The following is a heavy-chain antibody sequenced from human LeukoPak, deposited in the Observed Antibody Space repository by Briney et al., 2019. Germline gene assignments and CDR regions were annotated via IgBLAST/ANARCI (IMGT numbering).Heavy chain of an antibody. V-gene: IGHV3-72*01. Sequence: GGSLRLSCAASGFTFSDHYMDWVRQAPGKGLEWVGRTRNKANSYTTEYAASVKGRFTISRDDSKNSLYLQMNSLKTEDTAVYFCARVNRGSYHFDDWGQGTLVTV. CDR3: ARVNRGSYHFDD. D-gene: IGHD1-26*01. J-gene: IGHJ4*02. CDR2: TRNKANSYTT. CDR1: GFTFSDHY.